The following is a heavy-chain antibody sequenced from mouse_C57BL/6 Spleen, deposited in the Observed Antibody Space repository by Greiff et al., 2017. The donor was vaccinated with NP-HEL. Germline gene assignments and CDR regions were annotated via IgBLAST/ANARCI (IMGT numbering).Heavy chain of an antibody. CDR1: GYTFTSYW. D-gene: IGHD6-1*01. V-gene: IGHV1-5*01. J-gene: IGHJ4*01. CDR3: RRVAEATAMDY. Sequence: EVQLQQSGTVLVRPGASVKMSCKTSGYTFTSYWMHWVKQRPGQGLEWIGSIYPGNGDTSYNEKFKGKATLTAVTSASTAYMLLSSLTYEDSAVYYCRRVAEATAMDYWGQGTSVTVSS. CDR2: IYPGNGDT.